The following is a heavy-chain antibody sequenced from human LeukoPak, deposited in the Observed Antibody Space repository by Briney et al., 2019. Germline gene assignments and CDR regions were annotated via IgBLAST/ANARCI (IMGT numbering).Heavy chain of an antibody. V-gene: IGHV4-31*03. CDR2: SYSSGSH. CDR1: GGSIVSGGYY. J-gene: IGHJ2*01. Sequence: PSETLSLTCTVSGGSIVSGGYYWSWNRQSPLKGLEWIAYSYSSGSHYNDTSFRGRLTFSVDTSKNQFSLSLTSVDDADTAVYYCARVTTLTRDDRGISHWYFDLWGRGAQVTVSS. D-gene: IGHD4-17*01. CDR3: ARVTTLTRDDRGISHWYFDL.